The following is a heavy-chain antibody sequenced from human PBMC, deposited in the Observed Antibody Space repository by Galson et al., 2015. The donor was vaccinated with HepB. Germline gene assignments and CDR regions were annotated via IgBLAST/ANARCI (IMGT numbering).Heavy chain of an antibody. J-gene: IGHJ4*02. CDR1: GFTFSSYW. CDR2: IKEDGREK. CDR3: ARASLRETRDY. V-gene: IGHV3-7*03. Sequence: SLRLSCAASGFTFSSYWMNWVRQAPGKGLEWVANIKEDGREKYYVDSVKGRFTISRDNAKNSLYLQMNSLRVEDTAVYYCARASLRETRDYWGQGTLVTVSS. D-gene: IGHD5-12*01.